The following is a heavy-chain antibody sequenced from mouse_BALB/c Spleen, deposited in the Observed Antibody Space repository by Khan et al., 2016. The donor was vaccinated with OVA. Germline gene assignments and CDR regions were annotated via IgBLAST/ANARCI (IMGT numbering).Heavy chain of an antibody. J-gene: IGHJ2*01. CDR3: THERENAY. Sequence: EVKLEVSGGGLVQPGGSMKLSCVASGFTFSNYWMNWVRQSPEKGLEWLAEIRLKSNNYATHYAVSVKGRFTISSDDSTSSVYLQMNNLRAEDAGIYDCTHERENAYWGQGTTLTVSS. CDR2: IRLKSNNYAT. CDR1: GFTFSNYW. V-gene: IGHV6-6*02.